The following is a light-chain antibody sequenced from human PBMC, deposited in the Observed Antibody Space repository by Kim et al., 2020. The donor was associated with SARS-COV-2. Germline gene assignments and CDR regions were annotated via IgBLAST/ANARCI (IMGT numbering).Light chain of an antibody. CDR1: ETVNKY. CDR3: QQTYSTSIT. V-gene: IGKV1-39*01. J-gene: IGKJ5*01. Sequence: ASVGDRVTSTCRASETVNKYVSWYQQKPGKAPNLLIYEATSLQSGVPSRFRGSASGTDFTLTISSLQPEDFATYYCQQTYSTSITFGQGTRLEIK. CDR2: EAT.